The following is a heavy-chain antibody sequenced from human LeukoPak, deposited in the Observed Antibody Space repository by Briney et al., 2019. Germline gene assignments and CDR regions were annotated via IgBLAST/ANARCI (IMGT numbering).Heavy chain of an antibody. CDR3: NRDPFDD. CDR2: ISSSGDST. J-gene: IGHJ4*01. Sequence: GGSLTLSCAASGFTFSSYAMSWVRQAPGKGLEWVSLISSSGDSTYYADSVKGRFTISRDNSKNTLYLQMNSLRAEDTDVYYCNRDPFDDWGQGTMVTVSS. D-gene: IGHD5-24*01. CDR1: GFTFSSYA. V-gene: IGHV3-23*01.